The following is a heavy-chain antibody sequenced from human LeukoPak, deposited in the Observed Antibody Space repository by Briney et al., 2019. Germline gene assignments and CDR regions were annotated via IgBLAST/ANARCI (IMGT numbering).Heavy chain of an antibody. J-gene: IGHJ4*02. Sequence: PGGSLRLSCAASGFSFSAYWMTWVRQAPGTGLEWVANISPDGSETYYADPVKGRFSISRDNAKNLVYLQMNSLRAEDTAVYHCARFGYVAAVDVWGQGTPVTVSS. CDR2: ISPDGSET. CDR3: ARFGYVAAVDV. V-gene: IGHV3-7*01. CDR1: GFSFSAYW. D-gene: IGHD2-15*01.